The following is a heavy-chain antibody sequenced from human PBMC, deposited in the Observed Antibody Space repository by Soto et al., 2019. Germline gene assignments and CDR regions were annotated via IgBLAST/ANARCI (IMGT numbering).Heavy chain of an antibody. Sequence: PSETLSLTCTVSGGSISSSSYYWGWIRQPPGKGLEWIGSIYYSGSTYYNPSLKSRVTISVDTSKNQFSLKLSSVTAADTAVYYCARRGSGTPFDYWGQGTLVTSPQ. D-gene: IGHD1-1*01. J-gene: IGHJ4*02. CDR3: ARRGSGTPFDY. V-gene: IGHV4-39*01. CDR1: GGSISSSSYY. CDR2: IYYSGST.